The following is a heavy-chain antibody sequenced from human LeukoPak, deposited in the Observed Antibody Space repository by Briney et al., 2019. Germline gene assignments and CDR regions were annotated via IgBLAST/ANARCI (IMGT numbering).Heavy chain of an antibody. Sequence: GRSLRLSCSASGFTFSSYAMHWVRQAPGKGLEWVAVTSYDGSNKYYADSVKGRFTISRDNSKNTLYLQMNSLRAEDTAVYYCAREGVRGVIIRYYFDYWGQGTLVTVSS. V-gene: IGHV3-30-3*01. J-gene: IGHJ4*02. CDR3: AREGVRGVIIRYYFDY. CDR2: TSYDGSNK. CDR1: GFTFSSYA. D-gene: IGHD3-10*01.